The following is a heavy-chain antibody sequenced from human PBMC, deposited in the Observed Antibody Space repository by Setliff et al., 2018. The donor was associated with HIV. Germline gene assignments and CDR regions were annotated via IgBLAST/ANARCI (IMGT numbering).Heavy chain of an antibody. D-gene: IGHD4-4*01. J-gene: IGHJ5*02. V-gene: IGHV4-34*01. Sequence: KPSETLSLTCAVYGGSLSGYYWTWIRQPPGKGLEWIGEINHSGSANYNPSLKSRVTISIDTSKNQFSLKLSSVTAADTAMYYCARGRMATVLIRNWIDPWGQGSLVTVS. CDR3: ARGRMATVLIRNWIDP. CDR2: INHSGSA. CDR1: GGSLSGYY.